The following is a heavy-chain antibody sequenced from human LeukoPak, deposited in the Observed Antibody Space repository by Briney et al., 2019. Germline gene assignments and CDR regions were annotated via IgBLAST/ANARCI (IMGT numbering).Heavy chain of an antibody. V-gene: IGHV3-21*01. CDR3: ARDTPNGDYVDAFDI. CDR2: ISSSSRYI. J-gene: IGHJ3*02. Sequence: SGGSLRLSCAASGFTFSSYSMNWVRQAPGKGLEWVSSISSSSRYIYYADSVKGRFTISRDNAKNSLYLQMNSLRAEDTAVYYCARDTPNGDYVDAFDIWGQGTMVTVSS. D-gene: IGHD4-17*01. CDR1: GFTFSSYS.